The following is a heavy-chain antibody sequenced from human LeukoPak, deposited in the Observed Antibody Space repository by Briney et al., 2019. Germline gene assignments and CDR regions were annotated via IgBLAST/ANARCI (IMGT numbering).Heavy chain of an antibody. Sequence: GGSLRLSCTASGFRFGDYAVSWVRQAPGKGLEWVGFIRSKAYGGTTEYAASVRGRFTILRDDSKSIAYLQMDSLETDDTAVYYCTSDVSPWGQGTLVTVSS. D-gene: IGHD5/OR15-5a*01. V-gene: IGHV3-49*04. J-gene: IGHJ5*02. CDR2: IRSKAYGGTT. CDR1: GFRFGDYA. CDR3: TSDVSP.